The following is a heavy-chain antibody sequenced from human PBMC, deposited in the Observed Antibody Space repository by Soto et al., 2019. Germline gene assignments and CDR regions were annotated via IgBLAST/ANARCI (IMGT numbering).Heavy chain of an antibody. CDR2: IIPILGIA. Sequence: QVQLVQSGAEVKKPGSSVKVSCKASGGTFSSYTISWVRQAPGQGLEWMGRIIPILGIANYAQKFQGRVTMTADKPTSTAYMELSSMRSEDAAVYYGARVPPGRAAAGTDYRGQGTLVTVSS. D-gene: IGHD6-13*01. CDR3: ARVPPGRAAAGTDY. CDR1: GGTFSSYT. J-gene: IGHJ4*02. V-gene: IGHV1-69*02.